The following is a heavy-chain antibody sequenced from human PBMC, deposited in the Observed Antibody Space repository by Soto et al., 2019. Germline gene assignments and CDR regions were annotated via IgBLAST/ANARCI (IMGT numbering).Heavy chain of an antibody. J-gene: IGHJ4*02. Sequence: EVQVVESGGGLVQPGRSLRLSCTTSGFVFGDYEMSWFRQAPGKGLEWVGFIRTNSRGATTEYAASVRGRFTISRDDSKSVAYLQINSLKIEDTAVYYCTRGVVIGYWGLGTLVTVSS. CDR1: GFVFGDYE. V-gene: IGHV3-49*03. CDR2: IRTNSRGATT. CDR3: TRGVVIGY.